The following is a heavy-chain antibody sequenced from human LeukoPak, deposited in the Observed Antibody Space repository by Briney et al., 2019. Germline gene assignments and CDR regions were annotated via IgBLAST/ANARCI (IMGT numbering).Heavy chain of an antibody. CDR2: IYHSGST. D-gene: IGHD3-10*01. CDR3: ARGGGRGGGRAWFDP. Sequence: SQTLSLTCAVSGGSISSGGYSWSWIRQPPGKGLEWIGYIYHSGSTYYNPSLKSRVTISVDRSKNQFSLKLSSVTAADTAVYYCARGGGRGGGRAWFDPWGQGTLVTVSS. CDR1: GGSISSGGYS. V-gene: IGHV4-30-2*01. J-gene: IGHJ5*02.